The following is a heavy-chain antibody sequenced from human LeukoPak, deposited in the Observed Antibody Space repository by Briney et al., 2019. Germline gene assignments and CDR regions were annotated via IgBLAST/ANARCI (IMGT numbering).Heavy chain of an antibody. Sequence: SQTLSLTCTVSGGSISSGDYYWSWIRQPPGKGLEWIGYIYYSGSTNYNPSLKSRVTISVDTSKNQFSLKLSSVTAADTAVYYCARHSGLRYFDWSRWAFDIWGQGTMVTVSS. CDR2: IYYSGST. J-gene: IGHJ3*02. V-gene: IGHV4-61*08. CDR3: ARHSGLRYFDWSRWAFDI. CDR1: GGSISSGDYY. D-gene: IGHD3-9*01.